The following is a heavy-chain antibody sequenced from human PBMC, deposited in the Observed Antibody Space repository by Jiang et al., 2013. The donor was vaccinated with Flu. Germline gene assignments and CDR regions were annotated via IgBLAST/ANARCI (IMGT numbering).Heavy chain of an antibody. CDR3: ARDSSGWYTSFDY. Sequence: LLKPSETLSLTCAVYGGSFSGYYWSWIRQPPGKGLEWIGEINHSGSTNYNPSLKSRVTISVDTSKNQFSLKLSSVTAADTAVYYCARDSSGWYTSFDYWGQGTLVTVSS. D-gene: IGHD6-19*01. J-gene: IGHJ4*02. CDR2: INHSGST. CDR1: GGSFSGYY. V-gene: IGHV4-34*01.